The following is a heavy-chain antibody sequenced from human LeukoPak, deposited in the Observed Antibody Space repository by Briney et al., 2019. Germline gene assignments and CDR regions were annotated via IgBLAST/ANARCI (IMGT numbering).Heavy chain of an antibody. D-gene: IGHD1-26*01. CDR1: GFTFSNYG. J-gene: IGHJ4*02. V-gene: IGHV3-21*01. CDR2: ISSSTSYI. Sequence: GGSLRLSCVASGFTFSNYGMNWVRQAPGKGLEWVSSISSSTSYIYYADSVKGRFTISRDNAKNSLYLQMNSLRAEDTAVYYCARDAPGSGSYYNFDYWGQGTLVTVSS. CDR3: ARDAPGSGSYYNFDY.